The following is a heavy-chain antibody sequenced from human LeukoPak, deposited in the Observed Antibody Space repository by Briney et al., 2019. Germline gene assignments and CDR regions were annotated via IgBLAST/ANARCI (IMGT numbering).Heavy chain of an antibody. CDR1: GYTFTTYA. CDR3: AREIAIGRAAMEGLLH. CDR2: INTNTGNP. Sequence: GASVKVSCKASGYTFTTYAMNWVRQAPGQGLEWMGWINTNTGNPAYAQDFTGRFVFSLDTSVSTAYLQISSLKADDTAVYYCAREIAIGRAAMEGLLHWGQGTLVTVSS. J-gene: IGHJ4*02. D-gene: IGHD5-18*01. V-gene: IGHV7-4-1*02.